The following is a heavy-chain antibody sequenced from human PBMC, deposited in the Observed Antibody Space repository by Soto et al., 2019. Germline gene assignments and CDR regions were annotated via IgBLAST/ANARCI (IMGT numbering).Heavy chain of an antibody. Sequence: GGSLRLSCAASGFTFSSYAMHWVRQAPGKGLEWVAVISYDGSNKYYADSVKGRFTISRDNSKNTLYLQMNSLRAEDTAVYYWASLFPRPYDSSGYYPSFDAFDIWGQGTMVTVSS. CDR1: GFTFSSYA. J-gene: IGHJ3*02. CDR2: ISYDGSNK. D-gene: IGHD3-22*01. CDR3: ASLFPRPYDSSGYYPSFDAFDI. V-gene: IGHV3-30-3*01.